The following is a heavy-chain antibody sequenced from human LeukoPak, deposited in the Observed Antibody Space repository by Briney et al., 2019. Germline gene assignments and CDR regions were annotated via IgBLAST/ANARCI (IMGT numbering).Heavy chain of an antibody. CDR3: ARGGPGYYLDY. V-gene: IGHV3-13*01. J-gene: IGHJ4*02. CDR2: IGTAGDT. Sequence: GGSLRLSCAASGFTFSSHDMHWVRQATGKGLEWVSTIGTAGDTYYPGSVKGRFTISRENAKNSLYLQMNILKAGDTAVYYCARGGPGYYLDYWGQGALVTVSP. CDR1: GFTFSSHD.